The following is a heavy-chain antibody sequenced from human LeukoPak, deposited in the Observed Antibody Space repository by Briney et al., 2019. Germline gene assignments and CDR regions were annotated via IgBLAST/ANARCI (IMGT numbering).Heavy chain of an antibody. V-gene: IGHV2-5*02. CDR1: GFSLRTSGVA. J-gene: IGHJ4*02. Sequence: SGPTLAKPTQTRTLTCTFSGFSLRTSGVAVGWIRQPPGKALEWLALIYCDDDKRYSPSLKSRLTITKDTSKNQVVLTMTNMDPVDTATYYCAHSKTGLLILYYFDFWGQGTLVTVSS. D-gene: IGHD1-26*01. CDR3: AHSKTGLLILYYFDF. CDR2: IYCDDDK.